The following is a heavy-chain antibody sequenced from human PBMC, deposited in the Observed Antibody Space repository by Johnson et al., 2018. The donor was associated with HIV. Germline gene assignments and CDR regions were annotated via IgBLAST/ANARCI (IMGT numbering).Heavy chain of an antibody. CDR1: GFTVSSNY. V-gene: IGHV3-66*01. J-gene: IGHJ3*02. Sequence: VQLVESGGGVVQPGRSLRLSCAASGFTVSSNYMSWVRQAPGKGLEWVSVIYSGGSTYYSDSVKGRFTVSRDKSKNTLYLKMNSLRAGDTAVYYCARGEGYCSSTSCDDAFDIWGQGTMVTVSS. CDR2: IYSGGST. CDR3: ARGEGYCSSTSCDDAFDI. D-gene: IGHD2-2*01.